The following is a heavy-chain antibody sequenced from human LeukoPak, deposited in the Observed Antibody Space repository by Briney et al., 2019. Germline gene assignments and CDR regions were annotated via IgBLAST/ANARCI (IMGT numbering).Heavy chain of an antibody. CDR1: GGSFSDHS. V-gene: IGHV4-34*01. Sequence: PSETLSLTCGLYGGSFSDHSWSWIRQPPGKGLEWIGEINHSGSTNYNPSLKSRVTISVDTSKNQFSLKLSSVTAADTAVYYCATGRQRVHDYWGQGTLVTVSS. CDR3: ATGRQRVHDY. J-gene: IGHJ4*02. CDR2: INHSGST.